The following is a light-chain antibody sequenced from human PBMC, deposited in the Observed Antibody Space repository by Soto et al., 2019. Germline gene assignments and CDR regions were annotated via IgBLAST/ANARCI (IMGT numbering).Light chain of an antibody. CDR3: CSYAGSSTYV. CDR1: SSDVGRYNP. V-gene: IGLV2-23*02. J-gene: IGLJ1*01. CDR2: EVS. Sequence: QSALTQPASLSWSPGQSIPISCPGTSSDVGRYNPVSWYQQHPGKAPKLMIYEVSKRPSGVSNRFSGSKSGNTASLTISGLQAEDEADYYCCSYAGSSTYVFGTGTKVTVL.